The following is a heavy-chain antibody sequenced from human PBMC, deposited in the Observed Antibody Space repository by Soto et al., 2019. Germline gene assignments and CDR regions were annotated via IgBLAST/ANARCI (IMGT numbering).Heavy chain of an antibody. J-gene: IGHJ6*02. CDR2: IIPILGIT. CDR3: ARDLWGYCGVDCYPLDV. D-gene: IGHD2-21*02. V-gene: IGHV1-69*04. Sequence: SVKVSCKASGCTFSSYTISWVRQAPGQGLEWMGRIIPILGITNYAQKFQGRVTITADKSTSTAYMELSSLRSEDTAVYYCARDLWGYCGVDCYPLDVWGQGTTVTVSS. CDR1: GCTFSSYT.